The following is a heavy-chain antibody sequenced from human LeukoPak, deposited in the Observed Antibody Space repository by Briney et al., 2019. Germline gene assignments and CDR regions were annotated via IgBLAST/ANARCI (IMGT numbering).Heavy chain of an antibody. V-gene: IGHV4-34*01. J-gene: IGHJ4*02. D-gene: IGHD2-2*01. CDR2: INHSGST. Sequence: PSETLSLTCAVYGGSFSGYYWSWIRQPPEKGLEWIGEINHSGSTNYNPSLKSRVTISVDTSKNQFSLKLSSVTAADTAVYYCARAISRYCSSTSCSKGGHFDYWGQGTLVTVSS. CDR1: GGSFSGYY. CDR3: ARAISRYCSSTSCSKGGHFDY.